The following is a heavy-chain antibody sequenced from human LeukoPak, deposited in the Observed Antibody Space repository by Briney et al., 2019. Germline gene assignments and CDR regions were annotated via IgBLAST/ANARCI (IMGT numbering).Heavy chain of an antibody. CDR3: TREGCGATSCYTNDC. V-gene: IGHV3-73*01. D-gene: IGHD2-2*02. Sequence: GGSLRLSCAASGFTFSASPMRWVRQASGKGLEWVARITGTHATAYSATVKGRFTISRDDSKYTTYLQMNSLETEDTAVYYCTREGCGATSCYTNDCWGQGTLVTVSS. J-gene: IGHJ4*02. CDR1: GFTFSASP. CDR2: ITGTHAT.